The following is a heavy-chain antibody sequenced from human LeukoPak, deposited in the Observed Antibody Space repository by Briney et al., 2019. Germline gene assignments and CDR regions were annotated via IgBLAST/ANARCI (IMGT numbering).Heavy chain of an antibody. D-gene: IGHD6-19*01. CDR2: IRYDGSDK. Sequence: GGSLRLSCAASGFTFSSYGMHWVRQAPGKGLEWVAFIRYDGSDKYYADSVKGRFTISRDDSKNTLYLQMNSLRGEDTAVYYCAKIGAVAGHFDYWGQGTLVTVSS. V-gene: IGHV3-30*02. CDR3: AKIGAVAGHFDY. CDR1: GFTFSSYG. J-gene: IGHJ4*02.